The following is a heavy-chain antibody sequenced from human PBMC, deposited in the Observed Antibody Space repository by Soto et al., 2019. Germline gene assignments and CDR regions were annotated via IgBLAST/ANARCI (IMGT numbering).Heavy chain of an antibody. CDR2: VYYSGST. D-gene: IGHD2-21*02. CDR3: ARVCEGDCHHGMDV. J-gene: IGHJ6*02. V-gene: IGHV4-31*03. CDR1: GGSISSGGYY. Sequence: QVQLQESGPGLVKPSQTLSLTCTVSGGSISSGGYYWSWIRQHPGKGLEWIGYVYYSGSTYYNPFLKSRVTISVDTSNNRFSLKLGSVTAADTAVYYCARVCEGDCHHGMDVWGQGTTVTVSS.